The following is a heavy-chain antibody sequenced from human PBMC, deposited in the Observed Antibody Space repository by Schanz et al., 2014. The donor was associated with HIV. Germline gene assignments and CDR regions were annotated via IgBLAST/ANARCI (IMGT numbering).Heavy chain of an antibody. J-gene: IGHJ6*02. V-gene: IGHV3-21*02. CDR2: ISTGSSYI. CDR3: ARSSDYYYGMDV. CDR1: GFTFSSHN. Sequence: VQLEESGGGLVKPGGSLRLSCAASGFTFSSHNINWVRQAPGKGLAWVSSISTGSSYIYYADSVKGRFTISRDNAKNSLYLQMNSLRAEDTAVYYCARSSDYYYGMDVWGQGTTVTVSS.